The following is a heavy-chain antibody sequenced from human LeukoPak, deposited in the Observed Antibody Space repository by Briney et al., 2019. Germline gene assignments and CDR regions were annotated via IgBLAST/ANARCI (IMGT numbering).Heavy chain of an antibody. CDR3: ARNPYGDFFPNY. CDR1: GYTFTSYY. J-gene: IGHJ4*02. CDR2: INPSGGST. V-gene: IGHV1-46*01. Sequence: ASVKASCKASGYTFTSYYMLWVRQAPGQRLEWRRIINPSGGSTRYAQKFQGRVTMTRDTSTSTDNMELSSLRSEDTAVYYCARNPYGDFFPNYWGQGTLVTVSS. D-gene: IGHD4-17*01.